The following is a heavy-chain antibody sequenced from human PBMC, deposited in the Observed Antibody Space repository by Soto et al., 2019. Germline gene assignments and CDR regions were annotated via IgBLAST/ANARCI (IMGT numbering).Heavy chain of an antibody. Sequence: PSETLSLTCAVYGGSFSGYYWSWIRQPPGKGLEWIGEINHSGSTNYNPSLKSRVTISVDTSKNQFSLKLSSVTAADTAVYYCASRGIVVVPAAYNWFDPWGQGTLVTVS. D-gene: IGHD2-2*01. J-gene: IGHJ5*02. V-gene: IGHV4-34*01. CDR2: INHSGST. CDR3: ASRGIVVVPAAYNWFDP. CDR1: GGSFSGYY.